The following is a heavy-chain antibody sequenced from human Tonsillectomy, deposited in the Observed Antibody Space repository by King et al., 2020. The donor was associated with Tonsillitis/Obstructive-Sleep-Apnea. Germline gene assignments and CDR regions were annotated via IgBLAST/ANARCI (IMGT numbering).Heavy chain of an antibody. J-gene: IGHJ6*03. CDR1: GGSFSGYY. V-gene: IGHV4-34*01. Sequence: VQLQQWGAGLLKPSETLSLTCAVYGGSFSGYYWSWIRQPPGKGLEWIGEINHSGTTNYNPSLKSRVTISIDTSKNQSSLKLNSVTAADTAVYYCARGGELELRDYYYYYMDVWGKGATVTVSS. D-gene: IGHD1-7*01. CDR2: INHSGTT. CDR3: ARGGELELRDYYYYYMDV.